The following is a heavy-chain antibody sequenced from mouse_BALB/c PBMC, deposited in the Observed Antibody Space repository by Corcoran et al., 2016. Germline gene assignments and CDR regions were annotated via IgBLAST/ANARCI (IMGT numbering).Heavy chain of an antibody. CDR3: ARFITTATSLVDY. D-gene: IGHD1-2*01. CDR2: INTYTGEP. J-gene: IGHJ2*01. CDR1: GYTFTNYG. Sequence: QIQLVQSGPELKKPGETVNISCKASGYTFTNYGMNWVKQAPGKGLKWMGWINTYTGEPTYADDFKGRFAFSLETSASTAYLQINNLKNEDTATYFCARFITTATSLVDYWGQGTTLTVSS. V-gene: IGHV9-3-1*01.